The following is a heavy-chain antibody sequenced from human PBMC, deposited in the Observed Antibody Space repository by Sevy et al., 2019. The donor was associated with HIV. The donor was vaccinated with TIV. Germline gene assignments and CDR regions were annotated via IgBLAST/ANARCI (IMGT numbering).Heavy chain of an antibody. CDR2: VYYTGGT. V-gene: IGHV4-59*08. CDR3: ARQNDFDI. CDR1: GGSINSDH. Sequence: SETLSLTCTVSGGSINSDHWNWIRQPPGKGLEWIGYVYYTGGTNYNPSPKNRVTISVDRTKNQFSLKLTSVTAADTAVYYCARQNDFDIWGQGTMVTVSS. D-gene: IGHD1-1*01. J-gene: IGHJ3*02.